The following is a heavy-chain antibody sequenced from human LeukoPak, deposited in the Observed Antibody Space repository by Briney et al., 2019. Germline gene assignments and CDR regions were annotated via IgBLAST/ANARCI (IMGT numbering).Heavy chain of an antibody. CDR2: ISSSGGTI. Sequence: PGGSLRLSCAASGFTLSDYEMIWVRQAPGKGLEWLSYISSSGGTIYYADSVKGRFTISRDNAGNSLYLQMNSLRAEDTGLYYCGSFGYCSGGSCYRWFDPWGQGTLVTVSS. V-gene: IGHV3-48*03. CDR3: GSFGYCSGGSCYRWFDP. CDR1: GFTLSDYE. D-gene: IGHD2-15*01. J-gene: IGHJ5*02.